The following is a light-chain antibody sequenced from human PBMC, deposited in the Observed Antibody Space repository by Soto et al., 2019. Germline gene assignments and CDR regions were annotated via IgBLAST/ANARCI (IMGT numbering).Light chain of an antibody. J-gene: IGLJ2*01. CDR1: SSDVGSYNR. V-gene: IGLV2-18*02. CDR3: SSYTSSTTLV. Sequence: QSALTQPPSVSGSPGQSVTISCTGTSSDVGSYNRVSWYQQPPGTAPKLMIYEVNNRPSGVPGRFSGSKSGNTASLTISGLHAEDEADYYCSSYTSSTTLVFGGGTKLTGL. CDR2: EVN.